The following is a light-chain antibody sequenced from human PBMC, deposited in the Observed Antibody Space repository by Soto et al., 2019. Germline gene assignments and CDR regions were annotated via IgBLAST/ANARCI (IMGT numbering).Light chain of an antibody. CDR3: QHYESSPPSYT. CDR2: GAS. V-gene: IGKV3-20*01. J-gene: IGKJ2*01. Sequence: EIVLTQSPGTLSLSPGERATLSCRASQSLTSTYLAWYQQKPGQAPRLLIYGASSRATSVPDRFSGSGSGTDFTLTISRLEPEDFAVYYCQHYESSPPSYTFGQGTKLEIK. CDR1: QSLTSTY.